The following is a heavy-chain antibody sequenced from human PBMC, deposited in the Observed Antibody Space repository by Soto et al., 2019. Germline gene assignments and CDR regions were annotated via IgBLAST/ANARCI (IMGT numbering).Heavy chain of an antibody. J-gene: IGHJ5*02. V-gene: IGHV4-31*03. CDR1: GGSITRGGYY. CDR2: IYNSGTT. Sequence: QVQLQESGPGLVKPSETLSLTCTVSGGSITRGGYYWSWIRQHPGKGLEWIGYIYNSGTTYYNPSPXSXATISVDTSKNQFSPKLTSVTAAATAVYYCARDPAPWGQGTLVTVSS. CDR3: ARDPAP.